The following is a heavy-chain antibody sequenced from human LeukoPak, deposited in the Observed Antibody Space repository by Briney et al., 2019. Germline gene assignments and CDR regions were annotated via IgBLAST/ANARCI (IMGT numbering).Heavy chain of an antibody. J-gene: IGHJ6*03. Sequence: SETLSLTCTVSGGSFTGFSYYWNWLRQPPGQELEWIGRIYQTGNADYKPSLKSRVTISVDTTNNQFSLRLSSVTAADTAVYYCARGLDYVDVWGKGITVSVSS. V-gene: IGHV4-39*02. D-gene: IGHD3-9*01. CDR1: GGSFTGFSYY. CDR3: ARGLDYVDV. CDR2: IYQTGNA.